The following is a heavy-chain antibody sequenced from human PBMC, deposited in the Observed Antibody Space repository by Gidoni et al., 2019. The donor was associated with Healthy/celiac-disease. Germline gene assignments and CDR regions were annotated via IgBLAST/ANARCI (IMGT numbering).Heavy chain of an antibody. D-gene: IGHD2-8*01. CDR1: GFTFSSYD. Sequence: EVQLVESGGGLVQPGGSLRLSCAASGFTFSSYDMHWVRQATGKGLEWVSAIGTAGDTYYPGSVKGRFTISRENAKNSLYLQMNSLRAGDTAVYYCARGGFPNCTNGVCYSGYFDYWGQGTLVTVSS. V-gene: IGHV3-13*01. CDR2: IGTAGDT. CDR3: ARGGFPNCTNGVCYSGYFDY. J-gene: IGHJ4*02.